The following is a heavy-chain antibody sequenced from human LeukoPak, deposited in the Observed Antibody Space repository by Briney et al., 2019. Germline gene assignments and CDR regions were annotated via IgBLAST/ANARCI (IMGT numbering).Heavy chain of an antibody. J-gene: IGHJ6*02. Sequence: GESLKISCKGSGYSFTSYWIGWVRQMPGKGLEWIGIIYPGDSDTRYSPSFQGQVTISADKSISTAYLQWSSLKASDTAMYYCARSDTMVRGIISFYYGMDVWGQGTTVTVSS. CDR1: GYSFTSYW. CDR2: IYPGDSDT. CDR3: ARSDTMVRGIISFYYGMDV. V-gene: IGHV5-51*01. D-gene: IGHD3-10*01.